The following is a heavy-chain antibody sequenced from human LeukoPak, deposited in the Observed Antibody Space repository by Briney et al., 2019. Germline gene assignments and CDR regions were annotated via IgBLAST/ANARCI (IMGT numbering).Heavy chain of an antibody. Sequence: SETLSLTCTVSGGSISSYYWSWIRQPAGKGLEWIGNIYTSGSTSYNPSLKSRVTMSVDRSKNQFPLKLSSVTAADTAVYYCARGTSVSGYDPWGHGALVAVAS. D-gene: IGHD1-14*01. CDR1: GGSISSYY. CDR3: ARGTSVSGYDP. CDR2: IYTSGST. J-gene: IGHJ5*02. V-gene: IGHV4-4*07.